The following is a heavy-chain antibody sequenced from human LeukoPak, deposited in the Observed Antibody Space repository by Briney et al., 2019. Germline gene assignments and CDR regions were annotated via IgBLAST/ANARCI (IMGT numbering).Heavy chain of an antibody. CDR1: GFTFSDHY. Sequence: GGSLRLSCAASGFTFSDHYMDWVRQAPGKGLEWVSSISSSSSYIYYADSVKGRFTISRDNAKNSLYLQMNSLRAEDTAVYYCAKEGGYSYGYDYWGQGTLVTVSS. CDR2: ISSSSSYI. D-gene: IGHD5-18*01. J-gene: IGHJ4*02. V-gene: IGHV3-21*01. CDR3: AKEGGYSYGYDY.